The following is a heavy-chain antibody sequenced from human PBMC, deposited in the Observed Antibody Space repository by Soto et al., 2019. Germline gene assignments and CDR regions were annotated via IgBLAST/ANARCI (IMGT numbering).Heavy chain of an antibody. CDR2: ISWNSGSI. V-gene: IGHV3-9*01. Sequence: EVQLVESGGGLVQPGRSLRLSCAASGFTFDDYAMHWVRQAPGKGLEWVSGISWNSGSIGYADSVKGRFTISRDNAKNSLYLQMNSLRAEDTALYYCAKVPYCSSTSCDDYFDYWGQGTLVPVSS. D-gene: IGHD2-2*01. J-gene: IGHJ4*02. CDR3: AKVPYCSSTSCDDYFDY. CDR1: GFTFDDYA.